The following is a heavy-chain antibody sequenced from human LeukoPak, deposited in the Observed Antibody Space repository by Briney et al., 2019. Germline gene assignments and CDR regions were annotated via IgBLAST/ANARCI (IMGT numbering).Heavy chain of an antibody. CDR2: IIPILGIA. Sequence: GASVKVSCKASGGTFSSYAISWVRQAPGQGLEWMGRIIPILGIANYAQKFQGRVTITADKSTSTAYMELRSLRSDDTAVYYCARITPYDFWSGYYFPSHSPTYYFDYWGQGTLVTVSS. J-gene: IGHJ4*02. CDR3: ARITPYDFWSGYYFPSHSPTYYFDY. CDR1: GGTFSSYA. V-gene: IGHV1-69*04. D-gene: IGHD3-3*01.